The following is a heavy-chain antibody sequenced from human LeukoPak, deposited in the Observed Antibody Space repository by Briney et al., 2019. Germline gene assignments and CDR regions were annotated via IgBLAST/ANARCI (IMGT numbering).Heavy chain of an antibody. CDR1: GFTFSSYW. V-gene: IGHV3-74*03. D-gene: IGHD3-22*01. CDR2: TNTAGSTT. J-gene: IGHJ1*01. Sequence: GGSLRLSCAASGFTFSSYWMHWVRQVPGKGLVWVSGTNTAGSTTMYADSVKGRFTIARDNSKNTLYLQMNSLRAEDTAVYYCAKGSGYYPEYFQHWGQGTLVTVSS. CDR3: AKGSGYYPEYFQH.